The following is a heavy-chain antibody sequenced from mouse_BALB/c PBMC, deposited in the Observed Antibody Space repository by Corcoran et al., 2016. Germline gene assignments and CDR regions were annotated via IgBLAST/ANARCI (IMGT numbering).Heavy chain of an antibody. D-gene: IGHD2-1*01. V-gene: IGHV9-1*02. Sequence: QIQLVQSGPELKKPGETVKISCKASGYTFTNYGMNWVKQAPGKGLKWMGWINTYTGEPTYVDDFKGRFDFSLENSASTAYLQINNLKNEDMATYFGAIYYDYSMDYWGQGTSVTVSS. CDR1: GYTFTNYG. J-gene: IGHJ4*01. CDR2: INTYTGEP. CDR3: AIYYDYSMDY.